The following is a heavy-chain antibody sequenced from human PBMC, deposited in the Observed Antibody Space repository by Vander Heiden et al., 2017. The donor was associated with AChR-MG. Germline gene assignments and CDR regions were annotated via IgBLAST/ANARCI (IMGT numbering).Heavy chain of an antibody. J-gene: IGHJ4*02. D-gene: IGHD2-2*01. CDR2: ISGSSSRR. V-gene: IGHV3-23*01. Sequence: EVQLLESGGGLVQPGGSLRLSCAASGFTFSSYAMRWVRQARGKGVEGVSAISGSSSRRDETDSVKGRFTISRDNSKNTLYLQINRMRAEDTAIYCCWKSLVVPTEDYWGQGTLVTVSS. CDR1: GFTFSSYA. CDR3: WKSLVVPTEDY.